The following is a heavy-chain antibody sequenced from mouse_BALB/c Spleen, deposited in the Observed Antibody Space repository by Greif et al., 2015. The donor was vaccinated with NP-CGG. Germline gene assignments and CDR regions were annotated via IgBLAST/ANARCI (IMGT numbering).Heavy chain of an antibody. V-gene: IGHV1-12*01. D-gene: IGHD2-2*01. CDR1: GYTFTSYN. Sequence: LQQSGAELVKPGASVKMSCKASGYTFTSYNMHWVKQTPGQGLEWIGAIYPGNGDTSYNQKFKGKATLTADKSSSTAYMQLSSLTSEDSAVYYCARGGGYGAMDYWGQGTSVTVSS. J-gene: IGHJ4*01. CDR2: IYPGNGDT. CDR3: ARGGGYGAMDY.